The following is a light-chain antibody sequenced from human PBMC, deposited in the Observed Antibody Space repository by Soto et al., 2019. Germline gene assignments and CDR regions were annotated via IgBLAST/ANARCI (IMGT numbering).Light chain of an antibody. V-gene: IGKV1-39*01. CDR1: QSISSY. Sequence: DIQMTQSPSSLSASVGDRVTITCRASQSISSYLNWYQQKPGKAPKLLIYAASSLQSGVLSRFSGSGSGTDFTLTISSLHPEDFATDYCQQSYSTPITFSQGTRREIK. CDR2: AAS. J-gene: IGKJ5*01. CDR3: QQSYSTPIT.